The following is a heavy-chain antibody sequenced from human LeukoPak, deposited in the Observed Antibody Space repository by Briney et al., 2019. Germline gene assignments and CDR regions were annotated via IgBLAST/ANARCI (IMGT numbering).Heavy chain of an antibody. V-gene: IGHV5-51*01. CDR1: GFSFSSYW. Sequence: GESLKISCKVSGFSFSSYWVAWVRQMPGKGLEWMGIIYPGDSDTRYSPSFQGQVTISADKSISTAYLQWSSLKASDTAMYYCARLWDSPNWLDPWGQGTLVTVSS. J-gene: IGHJ5*02. D-gene: IGHD1-26*01. CDR2: IYPGDSDT. CDR3: ARLWDSPNWLDP.